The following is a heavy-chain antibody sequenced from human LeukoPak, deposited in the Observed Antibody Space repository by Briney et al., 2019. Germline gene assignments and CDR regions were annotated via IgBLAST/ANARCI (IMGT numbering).Heavy chain of an antibody. D-gene: IGHD6-13*01. CDR1: GGSISSSSYY. J-gene: IGHJ3*02. CDR3: ARVKFGIAAAGDAFDI. V-gene: IGHV4-39*01. CDR2: IYYSGST. Sequence: SETLSLTCTVSGGSISSSSYYWGWIRQPPGKGLEWIGSIYYSGSTYYNPSLKSRVTISVDTSKNQFSLKLSSVTAADTAVYYCARVKFGIAAAGDAFDIWGQGTMVTVSS.